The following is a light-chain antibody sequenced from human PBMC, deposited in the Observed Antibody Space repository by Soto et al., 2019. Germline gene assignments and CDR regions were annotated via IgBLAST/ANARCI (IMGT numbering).Light chain of an antibody. V-gene: IGLV2-14*01. J-gene: IGLJ3*02. CDR2: EVT. CDR1: SSDVGDYKY. CDR3: SSYTNKNTWV. Sequence: QSALTQPASVSASPGQSITISCTGTSSDVGDYKYVSWYQQHPGKAPQLMIYEVTSRPSGVSNRFSGSTSGNTASLTISGLQDEDEAAYYCSSYTNKNTWVFGGRTQLTVL.